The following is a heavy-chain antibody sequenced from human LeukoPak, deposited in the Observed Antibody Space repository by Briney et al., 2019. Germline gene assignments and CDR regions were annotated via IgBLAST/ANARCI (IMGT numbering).Heavy chain of an antibody. Sequence: ASVKVSCKASGYTFISYYMHWVRQAPGQGLEWMGWINPNSGGTNYAQKFQGRVTMTRDTSISTAYMELSRLRSDDTAVYYCARDRNTYYYDSSGLFDYWGQGTLVTVSS. V-gene: IGHV1-2*02. J-gene: IGHJ4*02. CDR2: INPNSGGT. CDR3: ARDRNTYYYDSSGLFDY. CDR1: GYTFISYY. D-gene: IGHD3-22*01.